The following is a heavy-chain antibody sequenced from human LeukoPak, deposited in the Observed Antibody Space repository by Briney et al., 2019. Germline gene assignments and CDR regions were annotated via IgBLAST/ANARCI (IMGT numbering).Heavy chain of an antibody. Sequence: PGGSLRLSCAASGFTVSSNYMSWVRQAPGKGLEWVSVIYSGGSTYYADSVKGRFTISRDNSKNTLYLQMNSLRAEDTAVYYCARGPTVTTDAFGIWGQGTMVTVSS. D-gene: IGHD4-17*01. J-gene: IGHJ3*02. CDR1: GFTVSSNY. CDR2: IYSGGST. CDR3: ARGPTVTTDAFGI. V-gene: IGHV3-53*01.